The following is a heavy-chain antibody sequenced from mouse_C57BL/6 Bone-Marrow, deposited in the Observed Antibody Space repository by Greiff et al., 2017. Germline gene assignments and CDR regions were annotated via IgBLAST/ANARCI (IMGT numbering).Heavy chain of an antibody. D-gene: IGHD1-1*01. CDR2: ILPGSGST. CDR3: EGGYYGTVFDY. V-gene: IGHV1-9*01. CDR1: GYTFTGYW. J-gene: IGHJ2*01. Sequence: QVQLQQSGAELMKPGASVKLSCKATGYTFTGYWIEWVKQRPGHGLEWIGEILPGSGSTNYNEKFKGKATFTAYTSSNTAYMQLSSLTTGDSAIYDCEGGYYGTVFDYWGQGTTLTVSS.